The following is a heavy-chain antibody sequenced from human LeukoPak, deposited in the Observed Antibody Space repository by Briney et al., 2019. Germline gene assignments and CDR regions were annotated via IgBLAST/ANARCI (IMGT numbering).Heavy chain of an antibody. J-gene: IGHJ3*02. Sequence: GGSLGLSCAASGFTFITYSMNWVRQAPGKGLEWVSFNSASGNNLYYADSVKGRFTISRDNAKNSVYLQMNSLRAEDTAVYYCATDGVGIVPGDVFDIWGQGTMVTVSS. CDR1: GFTFITYS. CDR3: ATDGVGIVPGDVFDI. CDR2: NSASGNNL. V-gene: IGHV3-21*01. D-gene: IGHD2-8*01.